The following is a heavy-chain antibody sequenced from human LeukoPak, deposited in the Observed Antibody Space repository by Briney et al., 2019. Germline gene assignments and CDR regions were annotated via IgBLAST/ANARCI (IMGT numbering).Heavy chain of an antibody. D-gene: IGHD5-24*01. J-gene: IGHJ4*02. CDR3: ARPSPPGDGYNPCDY. CDR1: GFTFSNYA. V-gene: IGHV3-30-3*01. CDR2: ISHHGSDK. Sequence: PGGSLRLSCTASGFTFSNYAIHWVRQAPGKGLEWVAVISHHGSDKYYADSVKGRFIISRDNSKNTVYLQMNSLKTEDTAMYYCARPSPPGDGYNPCDYWGPGALVVVSS.